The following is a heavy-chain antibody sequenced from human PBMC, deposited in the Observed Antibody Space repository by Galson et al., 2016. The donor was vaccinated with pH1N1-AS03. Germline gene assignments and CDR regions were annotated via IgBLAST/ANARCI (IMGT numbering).Heavy chain of an antibody. J-gene: IGHJ4*02. CDR3: AGRQNGRHYDFWSGARGFDS. CDR1: GGTFSNYA. V-gene: IGHV1-69*05. CDR2: FIPVFNTV. Sequence: SVKVSCKASGGTFSNYAISWVRQAPGQGLGWLGGFIPVFNTVKYEQKFQGRVTITTDESTSTAYMEVRSLRSEDTAVYYCAGRQNGRHYDFWSGARGFDSWGQGTLVTVSS. D-gene: IGHD3-3*01.